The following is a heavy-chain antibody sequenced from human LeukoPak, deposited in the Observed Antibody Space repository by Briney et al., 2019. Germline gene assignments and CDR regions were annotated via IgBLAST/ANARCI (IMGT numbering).Heavy chain of an antibody. Sequence: PGGSLRLSCAISGFTFAKFAMSWVRQAPGKGLEWVSTISGSGIVTYYADSVKGRFTISRDNSKNTLYLQMNSLRAEDTAVYYCAKDPQPSLHTTIFGVVNWFDPWGQGTLVTVSS. D-gene: IGHD3-3*01. CDR1: GFTFAKFA. CDR2: ISGSGIVT. CDR3: AKDPQPSLHTTIFGVVNWFDP. V-gene: IGHV3-23*01. J-gene: IGHJ5*02.